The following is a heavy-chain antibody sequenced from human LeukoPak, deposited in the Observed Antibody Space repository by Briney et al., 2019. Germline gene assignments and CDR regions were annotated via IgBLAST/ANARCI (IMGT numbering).Heavy chain of an antibody. Sequence: SETLSLTCTVSGGSISSYYWSWLRQPPGQGLEWIGYIYYSGSTNYNPSLKSRVTISVDTSKNQFSLKLSSVTAADTAVYYCARLYSSSFLLYWGQGTLVTVCS. CDR1: GGSISSYY. J-gene: IGHJ4*02. D-gene: IGHD6-6*01. V-gene: IGHV4-59*08. CDR3: ARLYSSSFLLY. CDR2: IYYSGST.